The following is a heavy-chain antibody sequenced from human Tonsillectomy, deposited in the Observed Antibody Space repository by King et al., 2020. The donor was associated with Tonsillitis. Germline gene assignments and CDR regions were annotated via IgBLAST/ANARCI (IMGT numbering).Heavy chain of an antibody. CDR3: ARDPLPLELRYYYYYGMDV. CDR2: IYTSGST. J-gene: IGHJ6*02. V-gene: IGHV4-4*07. Sequence: VQLQESGPGLVKPSETLSLSCTVSGGSISSYYCSWIRQPAGKGLEWIERIYTSGSTHYNPSLKSRVTMSVDPSKTQFSLKLSSVTAADTAVYYCARDPLPLELRYYYYYGMDVWGQGTTVTVSS. CDR1: GGSISSYY. D-gene: IGHD1-7*01.